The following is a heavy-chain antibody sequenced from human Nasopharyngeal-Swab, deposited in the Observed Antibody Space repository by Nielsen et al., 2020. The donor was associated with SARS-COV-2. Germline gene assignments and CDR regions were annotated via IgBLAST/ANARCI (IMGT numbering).Heavy chain of an antibody. V-gene: IGHV4-39*07. Sequence: SETLSLTCTVSGGSMNSNKYYWGWIRQPPEKGLEWLGSIYYSGTTYYNPSLKRCVTISLDPSKNQFSLKFNSLTAADTAVYFCARAIKIFGAVVGSFDPWGQGTLVTVSS. CDR2: IYYSGTT. CDR3: ARAIKIFGAVVGSFDP. J-gene: IGHJ5*02. CDR1: GGSMNSNKYY. D-gene: IGHD3-3*01.